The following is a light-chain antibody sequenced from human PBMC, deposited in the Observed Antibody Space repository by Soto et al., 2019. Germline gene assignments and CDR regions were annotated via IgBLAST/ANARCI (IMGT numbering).Light chain of an antibody. CDR1: QTISSY. CDR3: QQSHSIPYT. Sequence: DIQMTQSPSSLSASVGDRGTITCRASQTISSYLNWYQQKPGKAPKLLIYAAASLQIGVPSSFSGSASGTDFTLTSSSLQPEYFATYYCQQSHSIPYTFGRATKLEIK. V-gene: IGKV1-39*01. J-gene: IGKJ2*01. CDR2: AAA.